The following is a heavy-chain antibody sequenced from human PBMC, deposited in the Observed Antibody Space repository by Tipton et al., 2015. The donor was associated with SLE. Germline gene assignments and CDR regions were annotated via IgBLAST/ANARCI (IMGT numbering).Heavy chain of an antibody. CDR3: ARETGEEGFDY. CDR1: GYTFTSCD. Sequence: QLVQSGAEVKKPGASVKVSCKASGYTFTSCDINWVRQATGQGLEWMGWMNPNSGNTGYAQKFQGRVTITTDESTSTAYMELSSLRSEDTAVYYCARETGEEGFDYWGQGTLVTVSS. D-gene: IGHD3-16*01. V-gene: IGHV1-8*01. CDR2: MNPNSGNT. J-gene: IGHJ4*02.